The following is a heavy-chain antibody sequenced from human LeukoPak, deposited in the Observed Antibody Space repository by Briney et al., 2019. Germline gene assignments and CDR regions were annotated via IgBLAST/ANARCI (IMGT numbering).Heavy chain of an antibody. J-gene: IGHJ4*02. CDR1: GYTFTSYG. Sequence: ASVKVSCKASGYTFTSYGISWVRQAPGQGLEWMGWISAYNGNTNYAQKFQGRVTMTRNTSINTAYMELSSLISEDTAVYYCARVRYQMYSGGYYFNYWGQGTLVTLS. D-gene: IGHD6-19*01. CDR2: ISAYNGNT. V-gene: IGHV1-18*01. CDR3: ARVRYQMYSGGYYFNY.